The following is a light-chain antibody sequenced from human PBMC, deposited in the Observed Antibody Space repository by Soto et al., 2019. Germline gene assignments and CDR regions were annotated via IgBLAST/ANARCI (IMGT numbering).Light chain of an antibody. J-gene: IGKJ1*01. V-gene: IGKV1-5*01. CDR1: QSISSW. CDR2: DAS. Sequence: DIQMTQSPSTLSASVGDRVTITCRASQSISSWLAWYQQKPGKAPKLLIYDASRLESGVPSRFSGSGSGTEFTLTISSLQPDDFATYYCQQYNSYSRGTFGQGTKVEIK. CDR3: QQYNSYSRGT.